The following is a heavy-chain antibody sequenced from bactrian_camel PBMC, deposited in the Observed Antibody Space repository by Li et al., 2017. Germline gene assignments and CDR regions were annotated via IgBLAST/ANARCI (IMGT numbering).Heavy chain of an antibody. Sequence: HVQLVESGGGLVQPGGSLRLSCAASGFTFDSYRMVWVRQAPGKGLEWVSAISTDGTYYADSVKGRFTISRDNAKNTLYLQLNSLKTEDTAMYYCARGAVYYSGGVYGDYAYWGQGTQVTVS. CDR3: ARGAVYYSGGVYGDYAY. CDR1: GFTFDSYR. V-gene: IGHV3S1*01. CDR2: ISTDGT. D-gene: IGHD2*01. J-gene: IGHJ6*01.